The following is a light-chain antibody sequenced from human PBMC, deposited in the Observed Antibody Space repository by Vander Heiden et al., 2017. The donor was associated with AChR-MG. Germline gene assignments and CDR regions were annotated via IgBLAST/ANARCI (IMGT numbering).Light chain of an antibody. J-gene: IGLJ2*01. CDR3: QAWDSSCVV. V-gene: IGLV3-1*01. Sequence: SYELAQPPSVSVSPGKTVSITCSGDKLGDKYASWYQHKPGQSPVLVIYQDFKRPAGIPERFSASNSGNTATLTISGTQAMDEADYDCQAWDSSCVVFGGGTKLTVL. CDR2: QDF. CDR1: KLGDKY.